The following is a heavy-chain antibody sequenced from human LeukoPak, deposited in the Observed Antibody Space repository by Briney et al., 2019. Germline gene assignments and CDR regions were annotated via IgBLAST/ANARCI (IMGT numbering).Heavy chain of an antibody. CDR2: ISYEGSNK. CDR3: ANVRLGGVPAANYYYGMDV. D-gene: IGHD2-2*01. J-gene: IGHJ6*02. Sequence: GRSLRLSCAASGFTISSYGMRRVRPAPGKGLKCRPVISYEGSNKYYADSVKGRFTISRDNSKNTLYLQMNSLRAEDTAVYYCANVRLGGVPAANYYYGMDVWGQGTTVTVSS. V-gene: IGHV3-30*18. CDR1: GFTISSYG.